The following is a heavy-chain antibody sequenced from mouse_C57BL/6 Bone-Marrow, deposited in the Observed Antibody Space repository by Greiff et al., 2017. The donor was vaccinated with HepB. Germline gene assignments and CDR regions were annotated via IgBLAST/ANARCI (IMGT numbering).Heavy chain of an antibody. V-gene: IGHV1-36*01. CDR1: GFTFTDYY. CDR2: VYPYNGGT. CDR3: ARATRQLRPSFAY. Sequence: VQLQQSGPVLVKPGPSVKISCKASGFTFTDYYMHWVKQSHGKSLEWIGLVYPYNGGTSYNQKFKGKATLTVDPSSSTAYMELNSLTSEDSAVYYCARATRQLRPSFAYWGQGTLVTVSA. D-gene: IGHD3-2*02. J-gene: IGHJ3*01.